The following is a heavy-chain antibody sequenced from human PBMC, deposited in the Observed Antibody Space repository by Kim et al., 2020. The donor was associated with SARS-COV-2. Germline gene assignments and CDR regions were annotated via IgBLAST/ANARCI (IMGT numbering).Heavy chain of an antibody. J-gene: IGHJ3*01. D-gene: IGHD4-17*01. CDR3: AKDKTLTTNSFWGAVDV. CDR2: ISGSGHQT. CDR1: GFTFSSYT. V-gene: IGHV3-23*01. Sequence: GGSLRLSCAASGFTFSSYTMTWVRQAPGKGLEWVAHISGSGHQTFYADSVKGRFTVSRDNFQNTLNLQMSSLRAEDTAVYYCAKDKTLTTNSFWGAVDV.